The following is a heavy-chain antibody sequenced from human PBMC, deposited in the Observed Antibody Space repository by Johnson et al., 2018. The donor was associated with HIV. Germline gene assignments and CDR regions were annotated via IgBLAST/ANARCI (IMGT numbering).Heavy chain of an antibody. V-gene: IGHV3-15*01. Sequence: DYAAPVKGRFTISRDDSKNTLYLQMNSLRAGDTAVYYCARESPGYAFDIWGQGTMVTVSS. D-gene: IGHD1-1*01. CDR3: ARESPGYAFDI. J-gene: IGHJ3*02.